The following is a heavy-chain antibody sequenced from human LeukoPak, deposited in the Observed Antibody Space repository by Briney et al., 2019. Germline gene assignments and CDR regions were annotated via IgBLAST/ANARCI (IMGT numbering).Heavy chain of an antibody. CDR1: GFTFSSYG. Sequence: GGSLRLSCAASGFTFSSYGIHWARQAPGKGLEWVAVISYDGSNKYYADSVKGRFTISRDNSKNTLYLQMNSLRAEDTAVYYCAKEIYSDSSAYVDYWGQGTLVTVSS. J-gene: IGHJ4*02. CDR2: ISYDGSNK. V-gene: IGHV3-30*19. CDR3: AKEIYSDSSAYVDY. D-gene: IGHD3-22*01.